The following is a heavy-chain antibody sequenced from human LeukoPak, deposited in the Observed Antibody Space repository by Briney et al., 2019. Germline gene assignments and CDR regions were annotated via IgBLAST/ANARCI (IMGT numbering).Heavy chain of an antibody. CDR2: IYPGDSDT. Sequence: GESLKISCKGSGYSFTTYWIGWVRQMPGKGLEWMGIIYPGDSDTRYSPSFQGQVTISVDKSISTAYLQWSSLKASDTAMYYCARQGGDSSTWYASRYWFDPWGQGTLVTVSS. CDR3: ARQGGDSSTWYASRYWFDP. CDR1: GYSFTTYW. J-gene: IGHJ5*02. V-gene: IGHV5-51*01. D-gene: IGHD6-13*01.